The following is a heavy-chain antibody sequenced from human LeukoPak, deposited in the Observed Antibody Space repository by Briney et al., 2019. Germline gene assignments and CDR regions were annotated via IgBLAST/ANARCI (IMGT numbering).Heavy chain of an antibody. J-gene: IGHJ4*02. V-gene: IGHV3-30*18. CDR2: MSFDGSNK. Sequence: GGSLRLSCVASGFPFSSYGMHWVRQAPGKGLEWVAVMSFDGSNKYYTDCVKGRFTISRDNSKNTLYLQMNSLRADDTAVYYCVKPSFIAAAGLSAYYFDYWGQGALVTVSS. CDR1: GFPFSSYG. CDR3: VKPSFIAAAGLSAYYFDY. D-gene: IGHD6-13*01.